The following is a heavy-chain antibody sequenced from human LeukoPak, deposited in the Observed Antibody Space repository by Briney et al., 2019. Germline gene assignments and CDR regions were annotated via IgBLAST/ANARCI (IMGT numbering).Heavy chain of an antibody. CDR3: ARLSYGSGSYYNFYFDY. J-gene: IGHJ4*02. CDR1: GGSISSSSNY. V-gene: IGHV4-39*01. D-gene: IGHD3-10*01. CDR2: IYYSGNT. Sequence: SETLSLTCTVSGGSISSSSNYWGWSRQPPGKGLEWIGSIYYSGNTYYNAFLKSRVTISVDASKNQFSVNLSSVTAADTAVYYCARLSYGSGSYYNFYFDYWGQGTLVTVSA.